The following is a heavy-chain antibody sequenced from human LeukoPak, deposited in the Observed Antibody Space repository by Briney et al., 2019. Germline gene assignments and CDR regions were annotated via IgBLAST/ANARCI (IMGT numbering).Heavy chain of an antibody. J-gene: IGHJ4*02. Sequence: PSETLSLTCTVSGGSISSYYWSWIRQPPGKGLEWIGYIYYSGSTNYNPSLKSRVTISVDTSKNQFSLKLSSVTAADTAVYHCARHHGYQLLLRFDYWGQGTLVTVSS. CDR1: GGSISSYY. CDR2: IYYSGST. D-gene: IGHD2-2*01. V-gene: IGHV4-59*08. CDR3: ARHHGYQLLLRFDY.